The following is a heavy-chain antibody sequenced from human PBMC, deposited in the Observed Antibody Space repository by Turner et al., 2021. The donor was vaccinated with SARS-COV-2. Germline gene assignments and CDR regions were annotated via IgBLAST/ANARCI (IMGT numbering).Heavy chain of an antibody. CDR3: VRLPDYDILTK. CDR1: GCSISSSAFY. J-gene: IGHJ4*02. V-gene: IGHV4-39*01. CDR2: IYYSGNT. D-gene: IGHD3-9*01. Sequence: QLQLQESGPGLVKPSETLSLTCTVSGCSISSSAFYWGWVRQPPGKGLEWIGAIYYSGNTYYNPSLKSRLTISFDRSRNQFSVRLRSVTAADTAVYYCVRLPDYDILTKWGQGTLVTVSS.